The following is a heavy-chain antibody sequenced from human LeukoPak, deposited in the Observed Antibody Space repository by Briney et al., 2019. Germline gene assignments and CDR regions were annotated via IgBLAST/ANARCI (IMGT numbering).Heavy chain of an antibody. D-gene: IGHD6-19*01. Sequence: GGSLRLSCAASGSTFSSYAMHWVRQAPGKGLEWVAVISYDGSNKYYADSVKGRFTISRDNSKNTMYLQMNSLRAEDTAVYYCARDSSRIAVAGTRFDPWGQGTLVTVSS. CDR2: ISYDGSNK. V-gene: IGHV3-30*04. J-gene: IGHJ5*02. CDR1: GSTFSSYA. CDR3: ARDSSRIAVAGTRFDP.